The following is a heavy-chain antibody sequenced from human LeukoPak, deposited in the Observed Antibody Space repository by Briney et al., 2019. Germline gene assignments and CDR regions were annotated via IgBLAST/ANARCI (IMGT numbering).Heavy chain of an antibody. Sequence: MASETLSLTCTVSGGSISSYYRSWIRQPPGKGLEWIGYIYYSGSTNYNPSLKSRVTISVDTSKNQFSLKLSSVTAADTAVYYCARVDSRIPYWGQGTLVTVSS. CDR1: GGSISSYY. D-gene: IGHD6-13*01. J-gene: IGHJ4*02. V-gene: IGHV4-59*01. CDR2: IYYSGST. CDR3: ARVDSRIPY.